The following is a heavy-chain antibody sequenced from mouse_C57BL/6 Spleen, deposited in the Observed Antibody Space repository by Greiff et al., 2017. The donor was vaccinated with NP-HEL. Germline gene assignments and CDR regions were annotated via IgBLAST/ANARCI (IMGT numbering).Heavy chain of an antibody. D-gene: IGHD1-1*01. CDR1: GYTFTSYW. CDR3: ARRTTVVDWYFDV. J-gene: IGHJ1*03. CDR2: IDPSDSYT. V-gene: IGHV1-69*01. Sequence: QVQLKQPGAELVMPGASVKLSCKASGYTFTSYWMHWVKQRPGQGLEWIGEIDPSDSYTNYIQKFKGKSTLTVDKSSSTAYMQLSSLTSEDSAVYYCARRTTVVDWYFDVWGTGTTVTVSS.